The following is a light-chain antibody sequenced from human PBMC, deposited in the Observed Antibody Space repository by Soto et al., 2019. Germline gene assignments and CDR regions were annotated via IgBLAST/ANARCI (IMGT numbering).Light chain of an antibody. CDR2: AAS. J-gene: IGKJ2*01. CDR3: QQSYSTPYT. V-gene: IGKV1-39*01. Sequence: DIQMTQSPSSLSASVGDRVTITCRASQSISSYLNWYQQKPGKATKLLIYAASSLQSGVPSRFSGSGSGTDFTLPISSLQPEDFAPYYCQQSYSTPYTFGQGTTVDI. CDR1: QSISSY.